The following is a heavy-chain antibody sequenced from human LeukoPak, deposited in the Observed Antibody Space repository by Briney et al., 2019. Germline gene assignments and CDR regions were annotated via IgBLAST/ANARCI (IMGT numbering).Heavy chain of an antibody. Sequence: ASVTVSCKASGYTFTGYYMHWVRQAPGQGLEWMGWINPNSGGTNYAQKFQGRVTMTRDTSISTAYMELSRLRSDDTAVYYCARAILTGYYKVAGGGFDPWGQGTLVTVSS. V-gene: IGHV1-2*02. CDR1: GYTFTGYY. J-gene: IGHJ5*02. CDR2: INPNSGGT. D-gene: IGHD3-9*01. CDR3: ARAILTGYYKVAGGGFDP.